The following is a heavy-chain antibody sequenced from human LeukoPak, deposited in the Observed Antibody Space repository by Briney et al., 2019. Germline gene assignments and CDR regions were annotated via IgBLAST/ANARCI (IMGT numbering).Heavy chain of an antibody. Sequence: QSGGSLRLSCAASGFTFSSYSMNWVRQAPGKGLEWVSRINTDGSTTTYADSVKGRFTLSRDNSKNTLYLQMNSLRAEDTAVYSCAKNAGTSLTVHAFDIWGQGTMVTVSS. D-gene: IGHD3-10*01. J-gene: IGHJ3*02. CDR1: GFTFSSYS. CDR2: INTDGSTT. CDR3: AKNAGTSLTVHAFDI. V-gene: IGHV3-74*01.